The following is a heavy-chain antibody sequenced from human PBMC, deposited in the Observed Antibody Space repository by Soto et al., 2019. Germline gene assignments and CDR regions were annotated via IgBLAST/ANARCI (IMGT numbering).Heavy chain of an antibody. CDR2: ISAQSGDT. CDR1: GFIFTNYG. Sequence: ASVKVSCKASGFIFTNYGINWVRQAPGQGLEWMGWISAQSGDTNHAQSLQGRVTVTTDTSTSTAYMELRSLRADDTAVYFCARGGHLYYMDVWGKGTTVTVSS. D-gene: IGHD6-25*01. V-gene: IGHV1-18*01. J-gene: IGHJ6*03. CDR3: ARGGHLYYMDV.